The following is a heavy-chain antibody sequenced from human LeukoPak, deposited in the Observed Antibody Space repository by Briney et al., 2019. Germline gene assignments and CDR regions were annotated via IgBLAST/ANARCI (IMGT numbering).Heavy chain of an antibody. CDR3: ARHGGAYGDYWYYFDY. J-gene: IGHJ4*02. V-gene: IGHV4-59*08. D-gene: IGHD4-17*01. CDR2: IYYSGST. CDR1: GGSISSYY. Sequence: PSETLSLTCTVSGGSISSYYWTWIRQPPGKGLEWIGHIYYSGSTNYNPSLKSRVTISVDTSKNQFSLKLSSVTAADTAVYYCARHGGAYGDYWYYFDYWGQGTLVTVSS.